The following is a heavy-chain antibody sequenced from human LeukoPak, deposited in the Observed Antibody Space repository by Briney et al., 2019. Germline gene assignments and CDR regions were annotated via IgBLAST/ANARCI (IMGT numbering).Heavy chain of an antibody. Sequence: PSQTLSLTCAISGDSVSSNSAAWNWIRQSPSRGLEWLGRTYYRSKWYNDYAVCVKSRITINPDTSKNQFSLQLNSVTPEDTAVYYCAREAGDPLIYYYYYGMDVWGQGTTVTVSS. V-gene: IGHV6-1*01. CDR2: TYYRSKWYN. CDR3: AREAGDPLIYYYYYGMDV. CDR1: GDSVSSNSAA. J-gene: IGHJ6*02. D-gene: IGHD7-27*01.